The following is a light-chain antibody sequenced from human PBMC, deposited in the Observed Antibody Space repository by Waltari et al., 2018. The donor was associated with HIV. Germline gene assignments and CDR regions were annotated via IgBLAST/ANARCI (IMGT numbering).Light chain of an antibody. V-gene: IGKV1-9*01. CDR3: QRLNSYRFT. CDR2: TAS. J-gene: IGKJ3*01. Sequence: DSQLTQSPSFLSASVGDRVTITCRASQGISSYLAWYQQKPGKAPKLLIYTASILQSGVPSRFSGSGSGTEFTLTISSLQPEDFATYYCQRLNSYRFTFGPGT. CDR1: QGISSY.